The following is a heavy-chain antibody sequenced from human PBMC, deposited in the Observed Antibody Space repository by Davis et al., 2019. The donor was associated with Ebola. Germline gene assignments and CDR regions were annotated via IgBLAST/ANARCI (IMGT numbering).Heavy chain of an antibody. CDR1: GFTFSSYG. V-gene: IGHV3-30*03. CDR3: ASPSGYDSLWYYYYGMDV. Sequence: PGGSLRLSCAASGFTFSSYGMHWVRQAPGKGLEWVAVISYDGSNKYYADSVKGRFTISRDNSKNTLYLQMNSLRAEDTAVYYCASPSGYDSLWYYYYGMDVWGQGTTVTVSS. D-gene: IGHD5-12*01. J-gene: IGHJ6*02. CDR2: ISYDGSNK.